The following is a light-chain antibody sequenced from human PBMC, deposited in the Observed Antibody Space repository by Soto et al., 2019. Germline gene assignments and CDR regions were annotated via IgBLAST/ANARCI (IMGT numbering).Light chain of an antibody. J-gene: IGKJ1*01. V-gene: IGKV1-5*03. Sequence: DIPMTQSPSTLSASVGDRVIITCRASQSIRTWLAWYQQKPGKAPKLLIYKASSLESGVPSRFSGSGSGTEFTLTISSLQPDDFATYYGQQYETMVTVGQGTKVEIK. CDR2: KAS. CDR3: QQYETMVT. CDR1: QSIRTW.